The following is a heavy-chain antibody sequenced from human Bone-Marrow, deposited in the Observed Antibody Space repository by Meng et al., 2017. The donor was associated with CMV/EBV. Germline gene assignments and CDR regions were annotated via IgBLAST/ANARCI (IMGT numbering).Heavy chain of an antibody. CDR2: ISSSGTTI. V-gene: IGHV3-48*03. J-gene: IGHJ6*02. Sequence: GGSLRLSCATSGFTFSSYEMNWVRQTPGKGLEWIAYISSSGTTIKHADSVKGRFTISRDNSKNTLYLQMNSLRAEDTAVYYCARDQKFLEWSHSMDVWGQGTTVTVSS. CDR3: ARDQKFLEWSHSMDV. CDR1: GFTFSSYE. D-gene: IGHD3-3*01.